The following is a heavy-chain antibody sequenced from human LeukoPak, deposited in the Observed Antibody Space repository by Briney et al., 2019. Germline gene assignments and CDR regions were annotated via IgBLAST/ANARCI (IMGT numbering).Heavy chain of an antibody. CDR3: STDDPRWSH. CDR1: GLTFGNAW. V-gene: IGHV3-15*01. D-gene: IGHD6-13*01. J-gene: IGHJ4*02. CDR2: IKSKSDGGTT. Sequence: GGSLRLSCAASGLTFGNAWMSWVRQAPGKGLEWVGRIKSKSDGGTTDYGAPVKGRFTISRDDSKNTLYLQMNSLKTEDTAVYYCSTDDPRWSHWGQGTLVAVSS.